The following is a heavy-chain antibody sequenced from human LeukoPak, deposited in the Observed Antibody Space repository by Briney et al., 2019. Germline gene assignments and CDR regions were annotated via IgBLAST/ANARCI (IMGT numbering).Heavy chain of an antibody. J-gene: IGHJ4*02. D-gene: IGHD3-22*01. Sequence: GASVKVSCKASGYTFTSYYMHWVRQAPGQGLEWMGWINPNTGGTNYAQKFQGRVTMTSDTSISTAYMELSSLRSDDTAVYYCARAPMIVVVFPPRLDYWGQGTLVTVSS. V-gene: IGHV1-2*02. CDR2: INPNTGGT. CDR3: ARAPMIVVVFPPRLDY. CDR1: GYTFTSYY.